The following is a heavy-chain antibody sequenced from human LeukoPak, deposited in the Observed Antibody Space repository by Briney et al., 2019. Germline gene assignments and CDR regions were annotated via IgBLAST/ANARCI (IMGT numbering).Heavy chain of an antibody. Sequence: GGSLRLSCAASGFIFTTYSMDWVRQAPGKGLEWVSYISSSSYIYYADSVKGRFTISRDNAKNSLYLQMNSLRAEDTAVYYCARDWYSYGFDYWGQGTLVTVSS. CDR1: GFIFTTYS. CDR2: ISSSSYI. D-gene: IGHD5-18*01. V-gene: IGHV3-21*01. CDR3: ARDWYSYGFDY. J-gene: IGHJ4*02.